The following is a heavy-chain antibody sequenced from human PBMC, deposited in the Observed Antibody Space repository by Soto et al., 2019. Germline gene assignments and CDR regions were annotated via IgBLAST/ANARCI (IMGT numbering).Heavy chain of an antibody. CDR1: GFTFDDYA. CDR2: ISWNSGSI. D-gene: IGHD5-18*01. Sequence: EVQLVESGGGLVQPGRSLRLSCAASGFTFDDYAMHWVRQAPGKGLEWVSGISWNSGSIGYADSVKGRFTISRDNAKNSLYLQMNSLRAEDTALYYCAKGGPWIQLWGGWYFDLWGRGTLVTVSS. V-gene: IGHV3-9*01. J-gene: IGHJ2*01. CDR3: AKGGPWIQLWGGWYFDL.